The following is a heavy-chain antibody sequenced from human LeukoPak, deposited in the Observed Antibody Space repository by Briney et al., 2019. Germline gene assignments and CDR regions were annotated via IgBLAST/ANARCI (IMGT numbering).Heavy chain of an antibody. D-gene: IGHD5-18*01. J-gene: IGHJ6*02. V-gene: IGHV3-11*01. CDR1: GFTLSDYY. CDR3: ARVGGVDTAMVTRCYYYGMDV. Sequence: GGALRLSCAASGFTLSDYYISWMREAPEKRVWSGSYISSSCNTRYYADTVKGRFTLSRDNAKTSLYLQMNSLRAEDTAVYYCARVGGVDTAMVTRCYYYGMDVWGQGTTVTVSS. CDR2: ISSSCNTR.